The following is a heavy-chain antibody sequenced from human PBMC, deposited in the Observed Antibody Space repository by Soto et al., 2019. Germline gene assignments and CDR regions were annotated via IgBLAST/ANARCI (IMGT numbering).Heavy chain of an antibody. D-gene: IGHD2-21*02. V-gene: IGHV1-3*01. CDR2: INVGNGNT. CDR3: ARGDCGGDCYLIHY. Sequence: ASVKVSCKASGYTFTSYAMHWVRQAPGQRLEWMGWINVGNGNTKYSQKFQGRVTITRDTSASTAYMELRSLTSEDTAVYYCARGDCGGDCYLIHYWGQGTLVT. J-gene: IGHJ4*02. CDR1: GYTFTSYA.